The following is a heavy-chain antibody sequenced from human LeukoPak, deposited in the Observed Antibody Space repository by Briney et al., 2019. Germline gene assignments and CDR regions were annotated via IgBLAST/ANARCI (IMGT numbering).Heavy chain of an antibody. V-gene: IGHV4-38-2*01. CDR2: IYHSGST. J-gene: IGHJ6*03. CDR1: GYSITSGYY. D-gene: IGHD3-10*01. Sequence: SSETLSLTCAVSGYSITSGYYWGWIRQPPGKGLEWIGTIYHSGSTYYNPSLKSRVIVSVDTSKNQFSLKLSSVTAADTAVYYCARPQGFGELLLPYYYYYMDVWGKGTTVTVSS. CDR3: ARPQGFGELLLPYYYYYMDV.